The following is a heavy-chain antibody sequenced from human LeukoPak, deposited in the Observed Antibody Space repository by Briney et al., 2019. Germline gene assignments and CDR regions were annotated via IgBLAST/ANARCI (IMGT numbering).Heavy chain of an antibody. J-gene: IGHJ3*01. D-gene: IGHD6-19*01. Sequence: GGSLRLSCVASGFGFSFYSMNWVRQAPGKGLEWLSYISSDSSSIYDADSVKGRFAISRDNGKNSLYLQMNHLRDDDTAVCYCARDTSGWYNDAFDLWGQGTRVIVSS. V-gene: IGHV3-48*02. CDR2: ISSDSSSI. CDR3: ARDTSGWYNDAFDL. CDR1: GFGFSFYS.